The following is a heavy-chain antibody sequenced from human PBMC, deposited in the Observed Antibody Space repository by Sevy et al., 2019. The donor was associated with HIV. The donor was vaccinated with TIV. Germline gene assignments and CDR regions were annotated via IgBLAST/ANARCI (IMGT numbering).Heavy chain of an antibody. J-gene: IGHJ4*02. CDR3: ATTKDYYDSSGYPFDY. CDR2: FDPEDDEK. Sequence: GESLKISCKVSGYTLTELSVHWVRQAPGKGLEWMATFDPEDDEKIYAQKFQGRVTMTEDTSTDTAYMELSSLRSEDTAVYYCATTKDYYDSSGYPFDYWGQGTLVTVSS. D-gene: IGHD3-22*01. CDR1: GYTLTELS. V-gene: IGHV1-24*01.